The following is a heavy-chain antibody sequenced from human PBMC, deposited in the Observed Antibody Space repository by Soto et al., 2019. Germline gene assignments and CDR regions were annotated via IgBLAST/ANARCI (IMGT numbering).Heavy chain of an antibody. CDR1: GGTFSSYA. Sequence: QVQLVQSGAEVKKPGSSVKVSCKASGGTFSSYAISWVRQAPGQGLEWMGGIIPIFGTANYAQKFQGRVTITADESTSTAYMELSSLRSEDTAVYYCAREVQSNYDFWSGYHSTGYYYYGMDVWGQGTTVTVSS. D-gene: IGHD3-3*01. J-gene: IGHJ6*02. CDR2: IIPIFGTA. CDR3: AREVQSNYDFWSGYHSTGYYYYGMDV. V-gene: IGHV1-69*12.